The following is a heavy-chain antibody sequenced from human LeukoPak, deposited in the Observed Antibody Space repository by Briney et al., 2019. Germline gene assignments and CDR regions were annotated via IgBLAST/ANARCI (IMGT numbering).Heavy chain of an antibody. V-gene: IGHV4-30-4*01. J-gene: IGHJ6*02. CDR3: ARGAGVVIVP. CDR1: GGPISTGDYY. CDR2: IYTSGST. Sequence: SQTLSLTCSVSGGPISTGDYYWSWIRQPPGKGLEWIGYIYTSGSTYYNPSLQSRVTISVDTSKNQFSLKLSSVTAADTAVYYCARGAGVVIVPRGQGTTVTVSS. D-gene: IGHD3-3*01.